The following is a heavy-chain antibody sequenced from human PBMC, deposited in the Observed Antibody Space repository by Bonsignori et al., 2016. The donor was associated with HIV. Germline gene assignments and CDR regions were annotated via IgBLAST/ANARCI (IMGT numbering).Heavy chain of an antibody. Sequence: GESLKISCAASGFTFDDYGMSWVRQAPGKGWSGSLVLIGNGGSTGYADSVKGRFTISRDNAKNSLYLQMNSLRAEDTALYHCAREQVVPAAIYYMDVWGKGTTVTVSS. V-gene: IGHV3-20*01. CDR3: AREQVVPAAIYYMDV. D-gene: IGHD2-2*01. J-gene: IGHJ6*03. CDR2: LIGNGGST. CDR1: GFTFDDYG.